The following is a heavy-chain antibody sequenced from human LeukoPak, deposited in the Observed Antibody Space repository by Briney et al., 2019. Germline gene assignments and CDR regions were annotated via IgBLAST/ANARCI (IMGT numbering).Heavy chain of an antibody. CDR2: IRNKANSYTT. V-gene: IGHV3-72*01. CDR3: ARAGYSYGYGRGDY. Sequence: GGSLRLSCAASGFTFSDHYMDWVRQAPGKGLEWVGRIRNKANSYTTEYAASVKGRFTISRDDSKNSLYLQMNSLKTEDTAVYYCARAGYSYGYGRGDYWGQGTLVTVSS. J-gene: IGHJ4*02. CDR1: GFTFSDHY. D-gene: IGHD5-18*01.